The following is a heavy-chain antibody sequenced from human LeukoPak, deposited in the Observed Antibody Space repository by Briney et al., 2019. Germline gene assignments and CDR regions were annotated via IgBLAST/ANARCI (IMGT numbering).Heavy chain of an antibody. CDR1: GYTFTGYY. CDR2: INPNSGGT. D-gene: IGHD6-13*01. Sequence: ASETFSCKASGYTFTGYYMHWVRQAPGQGLEWMGWINPNSGGTNYAQKLQGRVTMTRDTSISTVHMELSSLRSDDTAMYYCARAPYSSSWYYFDFWGQGTLVPVSS. CDR3: ARAPYSSSWYYFDF. V-gene: IGHV1-2*02. J-gene: IGHJ4*02.